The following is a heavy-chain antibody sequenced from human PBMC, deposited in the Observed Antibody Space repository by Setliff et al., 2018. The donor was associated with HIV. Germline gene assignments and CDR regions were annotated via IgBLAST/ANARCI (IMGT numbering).Heavy chain of an antibody. V-gene: IGHV3-48*01. CDR3: ARYALAVPGYHNAFDI. D-gene: IGHD6-19*01. Sequence: GESLKISCAASGFSFSSYGMNWVRQAPGKGLKWVSYISSTSSNIYYVDSVEGRFTISRDNADNSLYLQMNSLRAEDTAVYYCARYALAVPGYHNAFDIWGQGTMVTVSS. CDR1: GFSFSSYG. CDR2: ISSTSSNI. J-gene: IGHJ3*02.